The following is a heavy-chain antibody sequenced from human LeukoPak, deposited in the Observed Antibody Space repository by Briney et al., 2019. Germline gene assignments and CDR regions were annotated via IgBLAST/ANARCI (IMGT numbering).Heavy chain of an antibody. D-gene: IGHD5-18*01. CDR2: IIPILGIA. V-gene: IGHV1-69*02. J-gene: IGHJ3*02. Sequence: ASVKVSCKASGGTFSSYTISGVRQAPGQGLDWMGRIIPILGIANYAQKFQGRVTITADKSTSTAYMELSSLRSEDTAVYYCASCYGPDAFDIWGEGTMVTVSS. CDR1: GGTFSSYT. CDR3: ASCYGPDAFDI.